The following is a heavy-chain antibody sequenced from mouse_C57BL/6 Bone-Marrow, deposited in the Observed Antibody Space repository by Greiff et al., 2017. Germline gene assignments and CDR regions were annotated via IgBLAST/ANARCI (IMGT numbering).Heavy chain of an antibody. CDR1: GYTFTSYG. V-gene: IGHV1-81*01. J-gene: IGHJ2*01. CDR2: IYPRSGNT. CDR3: ARKSTIYYYGSSYFDY. D-gene: IGHD1-1*01. Sequence: QVQLKQSGAELARPGASVKLSCKASGYTFTSYGISWVKQRTGQGLEWIGEIYPRSGNTYYNEKFKGKATLTADKSSSTAYMELRSLTSEDSAVYFCARKSTIYYYGSSYFDYWGQGTTLTVSS.